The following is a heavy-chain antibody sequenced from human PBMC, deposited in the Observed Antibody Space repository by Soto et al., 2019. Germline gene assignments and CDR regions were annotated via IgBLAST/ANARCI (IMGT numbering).Heavy chain of an antibody. CDR1: GGSISSGDYY. D-gene: IGHD3-10*01. J-gene: IGHJ2*01. CDR3: ARDSPYYYGSGSYGWYFDL. Sequence: QVQLQESGPGLVKPSQTLSLTCTVSGGSISSGDYYWSWIRQPPGKGLEWIGYIYYSGSTYYNPSLKSRVTISVDTSKNQFSLKLSSVTAADTAVYYCARDSPYYYGSGSYGWYFDLWGRGTLVTVSS. CDR2: IYYSGST. V-gene: IGHV4-30-4*01.